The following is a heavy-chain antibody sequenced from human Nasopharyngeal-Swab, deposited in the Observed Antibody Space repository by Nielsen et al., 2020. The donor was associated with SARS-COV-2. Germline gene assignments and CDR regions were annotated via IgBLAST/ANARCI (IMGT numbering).Heavy chain of an antibody. V-gene: IGHV3-21*01. Sequence: GGSLRFSCAASGFTFSSYSMNWVRQAPGKGLEWVSSISSSSSYIYYADSVKGRFTISRDNAKNSLYLQMNSLRAEDTAVYYCARALRWGAFDIWGQGTMVTVSS. D-gene: IGHD4-23*01. J-gene: IGHJ3*02. CDR2: ISSSSSYI. CDR1: GFTFSSYS. CDR3: ARALRWGAFDI.